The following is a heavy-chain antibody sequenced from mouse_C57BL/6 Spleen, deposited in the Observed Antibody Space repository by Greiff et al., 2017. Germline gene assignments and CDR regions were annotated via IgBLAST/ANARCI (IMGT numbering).Heavy chain of an antibody. D-gene: IGHD2-10*01. CDR2: IYPRDGST. CDR1: AYTFTSGD. Sequence: QVQLQQSGPDLVKPGASVKLSCKASAYTFTSGDINWVKQKPGQGLEWIGWIYPRDGSTKYNEKFKGKATLTVDTYYSTAYMELHSLTSEDAAVYFCARRPTYYAMDYWGQGTSVTISS. V-gene: IGHV1-85*01. J-gene: IGHJ4*01. CDR3: ARRPTYYAMDY.